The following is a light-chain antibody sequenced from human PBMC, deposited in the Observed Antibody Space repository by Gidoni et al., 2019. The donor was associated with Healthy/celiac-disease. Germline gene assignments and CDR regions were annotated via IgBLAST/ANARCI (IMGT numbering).Light chain of an antibody. CDR2: NAS. Sequence: DIQMTQSPSTLSASVGDRVTITCRASQSISSWLAWYQQKPGKAPKLLIYNASSLESGVPSRFSGSGSGTEFTLTISSLQPDDFATYYCQQYLGTFXQXTKVEIK. CDR1: QSISSW. CDR3: QQYLGT. J-gene: IGKJ1*01. V-gene: IGKV1-5*03.